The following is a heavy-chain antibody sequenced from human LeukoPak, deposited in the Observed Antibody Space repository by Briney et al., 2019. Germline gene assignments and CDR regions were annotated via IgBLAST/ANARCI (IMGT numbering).Heavy chain of an antibody. D-gene: IGHD2-2*01. V-gene: IGHV4-34*01. CDR2: INHSGST. CDR1: GGSFSGYY. Sequence: SETLSLTCAVYGGSFSGYYWSWIRQPPGKGLEWIGEINHSGSTNYNPSLKSRVTISVDTSKNQSSLKLSSVTAADTAVYYCARGRTGYQLLPTKKDYSYYYMDVWDKGTTVTVSS. J-gene: IGHJ6*03. CDR3: ARGRTGYQLLPTKKDYSYYYMDV.